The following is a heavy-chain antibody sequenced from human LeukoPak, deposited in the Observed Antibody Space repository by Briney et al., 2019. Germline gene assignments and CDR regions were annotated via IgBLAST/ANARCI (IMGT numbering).Heavy chain of an antibody. CDR2: VYYSGST. V-gene: IGHV4-31*03. J-gene: IGHJ5*02. Sequence: PSETLSLTCTVSGGSISSGGYYWSWIRQHPGKRLEWIGYVYYSGSTYYNPSLKSRVTISVDTSKNQFSLKLSSVTAADTAVYYCARVSSLWFGEVNWFDPWGQGTLVTVSS. D-gene: IGHD3-10*01. CDR1: GGSISSGGYY. CDR3: ARVSSLWFGEVNWFDP.